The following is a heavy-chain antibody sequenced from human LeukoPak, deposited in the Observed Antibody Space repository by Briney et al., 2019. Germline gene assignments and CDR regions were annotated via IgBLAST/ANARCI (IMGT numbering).Heavy chain of an antibody. CDR1: GGSISSYY. Sequence: SETLSLTCTVSGGSISSYYWSWIRQPPGKGLEWIGYIYYSGSTNYNPSLKSRVSMSVEASKSQFSLNLSSVTAADTAVYYCARLAGDRDYYYFHYMDVWGKGTTVTVSS. CDR3: ARLAGDRDYYYFHYMDV. D-gene: IGHD3-10*01. CDR2: IYYSGST. J-gene: IGHJ6*03. V-gene: IGHV4-59*12.